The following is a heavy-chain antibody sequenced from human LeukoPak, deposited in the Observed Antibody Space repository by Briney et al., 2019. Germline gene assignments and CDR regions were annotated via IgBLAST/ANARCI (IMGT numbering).Heavy chain of an antibody. V-gene: IGHV1-18*01. J-gene: IGHJ4*02. CDR1: GYTFTSYG. CDR3: ARVAYGDPPFDY. CDR2: ISAYNGNT. D-gene: IGHD4-17*01. Sequence: ASVKVSCKASGYTFTSYGISWVRQAPGQGLEWMGWISAYNGNTNYAQMLQGRVTMTTDTSTSTAYMELRSLRSDDTAVYYCARVAYGDPPFDYWGQGTLVTVSS.